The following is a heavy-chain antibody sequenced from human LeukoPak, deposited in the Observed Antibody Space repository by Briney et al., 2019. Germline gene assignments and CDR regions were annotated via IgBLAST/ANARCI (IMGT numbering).Heavy chain of an antibody. V-gene: IGHV4-30-2*01. J-gene: IGHJ5*02. CDR3: ARLKSGSDNWFDP. CDR2: IYHRGST. D-gene: IGHD3-3*01. CDR1: GGSLSSGGYS. Sequence: SETLSLTCAVSGGSLSSGGYSWSWIRQPPGTGLEWIGYIYHRGSTYYNPSLKSRVTISVDRSKNQFSLKLSSVTAADTAVYYCARLKSGSDNWFDPWGQGTLVTVSS.